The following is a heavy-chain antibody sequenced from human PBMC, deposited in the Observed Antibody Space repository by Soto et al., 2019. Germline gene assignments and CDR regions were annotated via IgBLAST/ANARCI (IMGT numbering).Heavy chain of an antibody. CDR2: INHSGST. Sequence: PSETLSLTCAVYGGSFSGYYCSWIRQPPGKGLEWIGEINHSGSTNYNPSLKSRVTISVDTSKNQFSLKLSSVTAADTAVYYCARGVGGSGGYYRYGMDVWGQGTTVTVSS. CDR3: ARGVGGSGGYYRYGMDV. D-gene: IGHD3-10*01. J-gene: IGHJ6*02. V-gene: IGHV4-34*01. CDR1: GGSFSGYY.